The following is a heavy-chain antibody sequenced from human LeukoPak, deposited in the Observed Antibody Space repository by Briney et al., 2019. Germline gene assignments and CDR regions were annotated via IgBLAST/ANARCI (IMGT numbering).Heavy chain of an antibody. D-gene: IGHD3-10*01. CDR3: ARGWRFTMVRGVIGY. Sequence: ASVKVSCKASGYTFSSYDINWVRQATGQGLEWMGWMNPNSGNTGYAQKFQGRVTMTRNTSISTAYMELSSLRSEDTAVYYCARGWRFTMVRGVIGYWGQGTLVTVSS. CDR1: GYTFSSYD. V-gene: IGHV1-8*01. J-gene: IGHJ4*02. CDR2: MNPNSGNT.